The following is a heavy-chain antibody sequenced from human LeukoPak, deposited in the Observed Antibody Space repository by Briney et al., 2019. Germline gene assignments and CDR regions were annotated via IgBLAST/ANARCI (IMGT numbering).Heavy chain of an antibody. V-gene: IGHV3-21*01. Sequence: GGSLRLSCAASGFTFSNYRMNWVRQAPGKGLEWVSSISSSSSYIYYADSLKGRFTISRDNARNSLYQQMNSLRAEDTAVYYCARADWDTAMIDYWGQGTLVTVST. CDR2: ISSSSSYI. CDR1: GFTFSNYR. J-gene: IGHJ4*02. CDR3: ARADWDTAMIDY. D-gene: IGHD5-18*01.